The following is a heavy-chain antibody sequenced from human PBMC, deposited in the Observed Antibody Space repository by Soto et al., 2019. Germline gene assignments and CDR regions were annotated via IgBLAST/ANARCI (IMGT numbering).Heavy chain of an antibody. CDR3: ARPTPVIYFDY. CDR1: GFTFSSYA. D-gene: IGHD4-17*01. CDR2: ISGSGCST. J-gene: IGHJ4*02. V-gene: IGHV3-23*01. Sequence: GGSLRLSCAASGFTFSSYAMSWVRQAPGKGLEWVSAISGSGCSTYYADSVKGRFTISRDNSKNTLYLQMNSLRADDTAVYYSARPTPVIYFDYWGQGTLVTVSS.